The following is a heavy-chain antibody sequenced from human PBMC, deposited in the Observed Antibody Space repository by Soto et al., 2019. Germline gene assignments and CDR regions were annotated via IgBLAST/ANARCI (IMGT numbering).Heavy chain of an antibody. CDR2: IWYDGSNK. Sequence: QVQLVESGGGVVQPGRSLRLSCAASGFTFSSYGMHWVSKAPGQGLEWVAVIWYDGSNKYYADSVKGRFTISRDNSKNTLYLQMNSLRAEDTAVYYCARFGYCSSTSCYSAFDIWGQGTMVTVSS. J-gene: IGHJ3*02. V-gene: IGHV3-33*01. CDR3: ARFGYCSSTSCYSAFDI. CDR1: GFTFSSYG. D-gene: IGHD2-2*01.